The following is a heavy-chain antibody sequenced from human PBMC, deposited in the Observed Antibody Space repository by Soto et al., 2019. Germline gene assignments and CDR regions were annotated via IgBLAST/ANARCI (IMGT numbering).Heavy chain of an antibody. CDR1: GYTFTSNY. D-gene: IGHD2-15*01. CDR2: INPSGGST. CDR3: ARARCSGGSCYQADY. Sequence: QVQLVQSGAEVKKPGASVKVSCKASGYTFTSNYMHWVRQAPGQGLEWMGIINPSGGSTSYAQKFQGRVTMTRDTSTSTVYMELSSLRSEDTAVYSCARARCSGGSCYQADYWGQGTLVTVSS. V-gene: IGHV1-46*03. J-gene: IGHJ4*02.